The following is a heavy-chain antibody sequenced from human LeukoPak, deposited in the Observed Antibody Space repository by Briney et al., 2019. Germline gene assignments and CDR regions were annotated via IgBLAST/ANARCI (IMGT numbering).Heavy chain of an antibody. V-gene: IGHV4-59*01. CDR3: ARTNQISETAFDI. J-gene: IGHJ3*02. Sequence: SETLSLTCAVYGGSFSGYYWSWIRQTPGKGLEWIGYILSSGSTNYNPSVKSRVTISVDTSKNQFSLKLSSVTAADTAVYYCARTNQISETAFDIWGQGSVVIVTS. D-gene: IGHD1-14*01. CDR2: ILSSGST. CDR1: GGSFSGYY.